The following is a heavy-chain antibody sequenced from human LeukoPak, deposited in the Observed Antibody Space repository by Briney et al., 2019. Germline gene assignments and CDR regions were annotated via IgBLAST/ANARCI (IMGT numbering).Heavy chain of an antibody. CDR3: ARGAQSGGYSGPFDI. CDR1: GFTFSGYA. D-gene: IGHD1-26*01. V-gene: IGHV3-33*01. CDR2: IWFDGSNT. J-gene: IGHJ3*02. Sequence: PGTSLRLSCTPSGFTFSGYAMHWVRQAPGKGLGWVAVIWFDGSNTYYAASVKGRFTISRDNSKNTLYLQMNSLRAEDTAVYYCARGAQSGGYSGPFDIWGQGTMVTVSS.